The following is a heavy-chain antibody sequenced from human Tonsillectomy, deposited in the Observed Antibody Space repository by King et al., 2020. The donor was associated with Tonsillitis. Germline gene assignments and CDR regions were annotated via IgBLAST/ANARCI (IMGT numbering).Heavy chain of an antibody. CDR1: GFTFSSYG. Sequence: VQLVESGGGVVQPGRSLRLSCAVSGFTFSSYGMHWVRQAPGKGLEWVGGIGDDGSDEYYADSAKGRFTITRDNSKNTLYLQMNSLRAEDTAVYYCAGEFRYLCYYTYMAVWGIGPTVTVPS. V-gene: IGHV3-33*08. CDR3: AGEFRYLCYYTYMAV. CDR2: IGDDGSDE. J-gene: IGHJ6*03. D-gene: IGHD2-15*01.